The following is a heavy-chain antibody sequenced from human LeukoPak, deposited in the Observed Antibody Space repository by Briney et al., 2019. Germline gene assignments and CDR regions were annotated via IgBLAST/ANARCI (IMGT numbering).Heavy chain of an antibody. CDR2: ITNGGSTI. J-gene: IGHJ6*02. V-gene: IGHV3-11*01. D-gene: IGHD3-9*01. CDR3: ARSIGLTGRGVDV. CDR1: GFTFSDYN. Sequence: PGGSLRLSCAASGFTFSDYNMNWVRQAPGKGLEWVSYITNGGSTIHHADSVKGRFTISRDNAKKTLYLQMNSLRAEDTAVYYCARSIGLTGRGVDVWGQGTTVTVSS.